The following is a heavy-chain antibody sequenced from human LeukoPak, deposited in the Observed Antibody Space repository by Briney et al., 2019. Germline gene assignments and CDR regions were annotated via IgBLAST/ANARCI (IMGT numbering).Heavy chain of an antibody. J-gene: IGHJ5*02. D-gene: IGHD4-17*01. CDR1: GGSISSYY. V-gene: IGHV4-59*08. CDR3: ARCWATVTRGWFDP. CDR2: IYYSGST. Sequence: PSETPSLTCTVSGGSISSYYWSWIRQPPGKGLEWIGYIYYSGSTYYNPSLKSRVTISVDTSKNQFSLKLSSVTAADTAVYYCARCWATVTRGWFDPWGQGTLVTVSS.